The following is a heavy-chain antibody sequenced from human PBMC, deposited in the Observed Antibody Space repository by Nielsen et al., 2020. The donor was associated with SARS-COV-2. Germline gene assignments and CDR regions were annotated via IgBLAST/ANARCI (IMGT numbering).Heavy chain of an antibody. CDR1: GFSFSDYS. V-gene: IGHV3-11*01. J-gene: IGHJ5*02. D-gene: IGHD2-2*01. CDR3: AGPAS. CDR2: ISRSGSII. Sequence: GGSLRLSCVVSGFSFSDYSMSWIRQAPGKGLEWVSYISRSGSIIQHADSVKGRFTISRDNAKNSLHLQMDNLRVEDTAVYYCAGPASWGQGTPVTVSS.